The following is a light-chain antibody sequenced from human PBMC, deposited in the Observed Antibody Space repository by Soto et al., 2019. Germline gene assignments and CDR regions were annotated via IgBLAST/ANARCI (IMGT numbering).Light chain of an antibody. V-gene: IGLV2-14*01. CDR2: DVS. J-gene: IGLJ1*01. Sequence: QSALTQPASVSGSPGQSITISCTGTSSDVGGYNYVSWYQQHPGKAPKLMIYDVSNRPSGVSNRFSGSKSGNTASLSISGLQAEDEADYYCSSYTSSSTRVFGPGTKFTVL. CDR3: SSYTSSSTRV. CDR1: SSDVGGYNY.